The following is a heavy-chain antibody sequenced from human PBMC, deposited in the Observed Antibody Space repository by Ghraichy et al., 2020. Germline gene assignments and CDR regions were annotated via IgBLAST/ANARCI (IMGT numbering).Heavy chain of an antibody. CDR2: IYHSGST. CDR3: ARVIVTPGGTFDY. V-gene: IGHV4-38-2*02. Sequence: SETLSLTCTVSDYSISSGYYWGWIRQPPGKGLEWIGTIYHSGSTYYNPSLKSRVTISVDTSKNQFSLRLSSVTAADTAVYYCARVIVTPGGTFDYWGQGTLVTVSS. CDR1: DYSISSGYY. D-gene: IGHD2-8*02. J-gene: IGHJ4*02.